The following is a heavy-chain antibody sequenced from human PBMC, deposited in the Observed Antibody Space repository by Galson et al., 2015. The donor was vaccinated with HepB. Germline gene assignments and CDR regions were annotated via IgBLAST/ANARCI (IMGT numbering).Heavy chain of an antibody. Sequence: SLRLSCAASGFTFSSYAMHWVRQAPGKGLEWVAVISYDGSNKYYADSVKGRFTISRDNSKNTLYLQMNSLRAEDTAVYYCASGPWGIEYWGQGTLVTVSS. CDR1: GFTFSSYA. V-gene: IGHV3-30*04. J-gene: IGHJ4*02. CDR2: ISYDGSNK. D-gene: IGHD7-27*01. CDR3: ASGPWGIEY.